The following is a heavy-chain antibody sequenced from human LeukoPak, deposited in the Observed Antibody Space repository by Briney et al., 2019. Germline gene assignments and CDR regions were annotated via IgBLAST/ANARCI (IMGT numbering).Heavy chain of an antibody. CDR1: GFTFSSYA. V-gene: IGHV3-30*04. Sequence: PGGSLRLSCAASGFTFSSYAMHWVRQAPGKGLEWVAVISYDGSNKYYADSVKGRFTISRDNSKNTLYLQMNSLRAEDTVVYYCATAVHDYGDYWGQGTLVTVSS. CDR2: ISYDGSNK. D-gene: IGHD6-6*01. CDR3: ATAVHDYGDY. J-gene: IGHJ4*02.